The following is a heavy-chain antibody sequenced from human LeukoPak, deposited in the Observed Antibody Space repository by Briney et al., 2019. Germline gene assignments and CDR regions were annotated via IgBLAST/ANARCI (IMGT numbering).Heavy chain of an antibody. CDR2: INYSGST. D-gene: IGHD4-17*01. Sequence: SETLSLTCTVSGGSISNFYWNWIRQPPGKGLEWIGYINYSGSTNYNPSLKSRVTISIDTSKNQFSLNLRSVTAADTAVYYCARSYGDYVSYYYMDVWGKGTTVTVSS. J-gene: IGHJ6*03. CDR1: GGSISNFY. V-gene: IGHV4-59*01. CDR3: ARSYGDYVSYYYMDV.